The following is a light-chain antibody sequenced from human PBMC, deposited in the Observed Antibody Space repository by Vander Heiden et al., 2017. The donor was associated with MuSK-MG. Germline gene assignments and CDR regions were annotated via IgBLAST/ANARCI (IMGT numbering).Light chain of an antibody. CDR2: DAT. CDR3: QQDYNLPPT. CDR1: QDISNY. Sequence: DIQMTQSPSSLSASVGDRVTITCRASQDISNYLNWYQQKPGKAPKLLIYDATNLETGVPSRFSGSGSGTDFTFTISSLQPEDIATYYCQQDYNLPPTFGQGTRLEIK. J-gene: IGKJ5*01. V-gene: IGKV1-33*01.